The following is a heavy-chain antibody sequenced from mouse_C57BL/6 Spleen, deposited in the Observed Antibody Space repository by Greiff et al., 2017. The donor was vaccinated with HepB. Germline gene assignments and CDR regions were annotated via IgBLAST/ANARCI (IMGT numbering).Heavy chain of an antibody. Sequence: DVMLVESEGGLVQPGSSMKLSCTASGFTFSDYYMAWVRQVPEKGLEWVANINYDGSSTYYLDSLKSRFIISRDNAKNNLYLQMSSLKSEDTATYYCAREGEYYGSRTGFAYWGQGTLVTVSA. J-gene: IGHJ3*01. CDR1: GFTFSDYY. CDR3: AREGEYYGSRTGFAY. CDR2: INYDGSST. V-gene: IGHV5-16*01. D-gene: IGHD1-1*01.